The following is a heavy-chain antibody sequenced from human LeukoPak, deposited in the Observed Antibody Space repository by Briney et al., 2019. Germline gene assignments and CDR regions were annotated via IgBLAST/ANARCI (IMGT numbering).Heavy chain of an antibody. CDR1: GFTFSDYY. V-gene: IGHV3-11*04. J-gene: IGHJ4*02. CDR3: ASHYDFWSGYYRLTYYFDY. CDR2: ISSSGSTI. D-gene: IGHD3-3*01. Sequence: SGGSLRLSCAASGFTFSDYYMSWFRQAPGKGLEWVSYISSSGSTIYYADSVKGRFTISRDNAKNSLYLQMNSLRAEDTAVYYCASHYDFWSGYYRLTYYFDYWGQGTLVTVSP.